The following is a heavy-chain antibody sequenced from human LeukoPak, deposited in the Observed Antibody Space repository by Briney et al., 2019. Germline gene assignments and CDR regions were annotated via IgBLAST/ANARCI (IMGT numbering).Heavy chain of an antibody. D-gene: IGHD3-10*01. J-gene: IGHJ4*02. Sequence: SETLSLTCTVPGGSISSDYWSWIRQPPGKGLEWIGHIYYSGSTHYNPSLKSRVTISVDTSKNQFSLKLSSVTAADTAVYYCARHVGNSGSGSYLTYFDYWGQGTLVTVSS. CDR3: ARHVGNSGSGSYLTYFDY. CDR1: GGSISSDY. CDR2: IYYSGST. V-gene: IGHV4-59*08.